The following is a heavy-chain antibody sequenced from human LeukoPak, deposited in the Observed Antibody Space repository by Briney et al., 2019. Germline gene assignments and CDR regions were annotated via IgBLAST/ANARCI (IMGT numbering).Heavy chain of an antibody. CDR3: ARDPNYYYDSSGYFI. CDR2: IYYSGST. V-gene: IGHV4-31*03. J-gene: IGHJ4*02. Sequence: SETLSLTCTVSGGSISHGDYSWSWIRQHPGKGLEWIGYIYYSGSTYYNPSLKSRVTISVDTSKNQFSLKLSSVTAADTAVYYCARDPNYYYDSSGYFIWGQGTLVTVSS. CDR1: GGSISHGDYS. D-gene: IGHD3-22*01.